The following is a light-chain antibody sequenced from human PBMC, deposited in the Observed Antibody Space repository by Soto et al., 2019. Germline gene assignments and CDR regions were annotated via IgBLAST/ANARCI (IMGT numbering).Light chain of an antibody. V-gene: IGKV2-30*02. CDR2: KVS. J-gene: IGKJ1*01. CDR1: QRLVHTDGNTY. CDR3: MQGAHWPPT. Sequence: DVVMTQSPLSLPVTLGQPASISCRSSQRLVHTDGNTYLNWFQQRPGQSPRRLIYKVSNRDSGVPDRFSGSGSGTEFTLKISRVEADDVGVYYCMQGAHWPPTCGQGTKVEIE.